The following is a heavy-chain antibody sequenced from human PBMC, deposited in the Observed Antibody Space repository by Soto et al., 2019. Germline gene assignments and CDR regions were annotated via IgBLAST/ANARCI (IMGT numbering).Heavy chain of an antibody. CDR1: GFTFSSYW. J-gene: IGHJ3*02. V-gene: IGHV3-74*01. CDR3: ARVGRLSITIFGVVIIARDAFDI. D-gene: IGHD3-3*01. Sequence: GGSLRLSCAASGFTFSSYWMHWVRQAPGKGLVWVSRINSDGSSTSYADSVKGRLTISRDNAKNTLYLQMNSLRAEDTAVYYCARVGRLSITIFGVVIIARDAFDIWGQGTMVTVSS. CDR2: INSDGSST.